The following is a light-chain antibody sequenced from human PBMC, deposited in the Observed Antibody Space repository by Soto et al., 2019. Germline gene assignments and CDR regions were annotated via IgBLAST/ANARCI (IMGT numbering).Light chain of an antibody. V-gene: IGKV1-5*03. CDR1: QSISTW. CDR2: KAS. Sequence: DIQMTQSPCTLSASVGDRVTITCRASQSISTWLAWYQQKPGKAPKLLIYKASNLEGGVPSRFSGSGSGTEFTIAISSLQPDDFATYYCQQYNTYPLTFGGGTTVEIK. J-gene: IGKJ4*01. CDR3: QQYNTYPLT.